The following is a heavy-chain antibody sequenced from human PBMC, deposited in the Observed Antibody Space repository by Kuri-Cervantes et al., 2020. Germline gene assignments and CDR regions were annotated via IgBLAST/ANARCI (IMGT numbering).Heavy chain of an antibody. CDR2: IYSGGST. D-gene: IGHD3-10*01. CDR1: GFTVSSNY. V-gene: IGHV3-53*05. J-gene: IGHJ4*02. CDR3: RGSGNYDY. Sequence: GESLKISCAASGFTVSSNYMSWVRQAPGKGLEWVSVIYSGGSTYYADSVKGRFSISRDNSKNSLYLQMNSLRVEDTALYYCRGSGNYDYWGQGTLVTVSS.